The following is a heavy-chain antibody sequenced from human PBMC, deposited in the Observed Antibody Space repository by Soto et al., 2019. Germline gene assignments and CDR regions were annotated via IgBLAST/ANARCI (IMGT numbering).Heavy chain of an antibody. J-gene: IGHJ4*02. V-gene: IGHV4-39*01. Sequence: SETLSLTCSVSGASISSRDYYWGWIRQTPGKGLEWIGNIDYNGVTYYNPTLKSRVTVSKDTSKNQFSLKVASVTAADTAIYYCGRVLIGTSRHTDTDYWGQGTQVTVSS. CDR2: IDYNGVT. CDR1: GASISSRDYY. D-gene: IGHD2-2*01. CDR3: GRVLIGTSRHTDTDY.